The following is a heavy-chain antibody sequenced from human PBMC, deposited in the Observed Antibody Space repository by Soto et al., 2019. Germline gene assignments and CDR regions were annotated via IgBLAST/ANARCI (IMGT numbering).Heavy chain of an antibody. V-gene: IGHV3-23*01. J-gene: IGHJ4*02. CDR1: GFTFSSYA. CDR2: ISGSGGST. Sequence: EVQLLESGGGLVQPGGSLRLSCAASGFTFSSYAMSWVRQAPGKGLEWVSAISGSGGSTYYADSVKGRFTTSRDNSKNPLYLQMNSLRAEDTAVYYCAKPLYYGSGSYYRWPAYWGQGTLVTVSS. CDR3: AKPLYYGSGSYYRWPAY. D-gene: IGHD3-10*01.